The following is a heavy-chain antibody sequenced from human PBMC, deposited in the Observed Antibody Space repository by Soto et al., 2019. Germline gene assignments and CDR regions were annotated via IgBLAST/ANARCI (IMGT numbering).Heavy chain of an antibody. J-gene: IGHJ4*02. D-gene: IGHD2-15*01. CDR1: GYSFTTYW. V-gene: IGHV5-51*01. CDR3: AGQARYCSSGSCYSIFGY. Sequence: PGESLKISCKGSGYSFTTYWIGWVRQMPGKGLEWMGIIYPGDSDTRYSPSFQGLVTISADKSITTAYLQWSSLKASDTAMYYCAGQARYCSSGSCYSIFGYRGQGTLVTGSS. CDR2: IYPGDSDT.